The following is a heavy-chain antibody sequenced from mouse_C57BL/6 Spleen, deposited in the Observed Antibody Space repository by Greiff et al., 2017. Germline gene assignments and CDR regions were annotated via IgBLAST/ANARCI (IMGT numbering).Heavy chain of an antibody. CDR2: IYPGNGDT. J-gene: IGHJ4*01. D-gene: IGHD1-1*01. CDR3: ARSGYYGSSPYAMDY. Sequence: QVQLKESGAELVRPGASVKMSCKASGYTFTSYNMHWVKQTPRQGLEWIGAIYPGNGDTSYNQKFKGKATLTVDKSSSTAYMQLSSLTSEDSAVYFCARSGYYGSSPYAMDYWGQGTSVTVSS. CDR1: GYTFTSYN. V-gene: IGHV1-12*01.